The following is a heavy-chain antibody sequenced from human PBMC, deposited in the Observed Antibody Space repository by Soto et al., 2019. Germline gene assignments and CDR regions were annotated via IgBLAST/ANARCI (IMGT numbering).Heavy chain of an antibody. D-gene: IGHD2-21*02. V-gene: IGHV3-64*01. CDR1: GFTFRSYA. Sequence: EVQLVESGGGLVQPGGSLRLSCAASGFTFRSYAMHWVRQAPGKGLEYVSTISSNGGSTYYANSVKGRFTISRDNSKNTLYLQMGSLRAEDRAVYYCARAGDDRGYYYGMDVWGQGTTVTVSS. CDR3: ARAGDDRGYYYGMDV. J-gene: IGHJ6*02. CDR2: ISSNGGST.